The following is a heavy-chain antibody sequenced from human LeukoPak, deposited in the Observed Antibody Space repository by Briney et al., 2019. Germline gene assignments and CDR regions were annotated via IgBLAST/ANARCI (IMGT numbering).Heavy chain of an antibody. V-gene: IGHV3-69-1*02. J-gene: IGHJ4*02. Sequence: WGTLRLSCSASGCTFSDYDMNWIRQAPGKGLEWVSSISGLSTHIYYGDSVKGRFSISRDNAKNSVYLQMNSLGVEDMAIYYCGRAFPSLRTSSAGDLWGQEILVTVSS. CDR2: ISGLSTHI. CDR3: GRAFPSLRTSSAGDL. D-gene: IGHD3-16*01. CDR1: GCTFSDYD.